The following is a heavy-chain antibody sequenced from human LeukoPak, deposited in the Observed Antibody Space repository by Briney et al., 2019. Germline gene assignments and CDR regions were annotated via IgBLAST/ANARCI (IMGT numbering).Heavy chain of an antibody. CDR1: GFTYSSYE. CDR2: ISSSGSTI. J-gene: IGHJ3*02. V-gene: IGHV3-48*03. D-gene: IGHD3-10*01. Sequence: GGSLRLSCAASGFTYSSYEMNWVRQAPGKGLEWVSYISSSGSTIYYADSVKGRFTISRDNSKNTLYLQMNSLRAEDTAVYYCAKEAPGSDAFDIWGQGTMVTVSS. CDR3: AKEAPGSDAFDI.